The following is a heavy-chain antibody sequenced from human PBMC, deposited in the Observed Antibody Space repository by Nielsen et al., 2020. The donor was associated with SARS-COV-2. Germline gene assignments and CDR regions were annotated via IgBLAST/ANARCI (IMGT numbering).Heavy chain of an antibody. CDR1: GFTFSSYS. Sequence: GGSLRLSCAASGFTFSSYSMNWVRQAPGKGLEWVSYISSSSTIYYADSVKGRFTISRDNAKNSLYLQMNSLRAEDTAVYYCARGYGGKGEIDYWGQGTLVTVSS. D-gene: IGHD4-23*01. CDR2: ISSSSTI. V-gene: IGHV3-48*01. CDR3: ARGYGGKGEIDY. J-gene: IGHJ4*02.